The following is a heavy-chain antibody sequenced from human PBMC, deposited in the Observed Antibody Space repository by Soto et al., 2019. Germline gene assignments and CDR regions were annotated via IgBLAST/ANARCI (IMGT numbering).Heavy chain of an antibody. CDR1: GGSISSSSYY. J-gene: IGHJ6*02. CDR2: IYYSGST. D-gene: IGHD1-26*01. V-gene: IGHV4-39*01. CDR3: ARRSEWELLQYYYYGMDV. Sequence: PSETLSLTCTVSGGSISSSSYYWGWIRQPPGKGLEWIGSIYYSGSTYYNPSLKSRVTISVDTSKNQFSLKLSSVTAADTAVYYCARRSEWELLQYYYYGMDVWGQGTTVT.